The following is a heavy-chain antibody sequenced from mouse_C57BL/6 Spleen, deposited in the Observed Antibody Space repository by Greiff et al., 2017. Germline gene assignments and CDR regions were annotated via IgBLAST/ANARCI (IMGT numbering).Heavy chain of an antibody. Sequence: VKLMESGAELVKPGASVKISCKASGYAFSSYWMNWVKQRPGKGLEWIGQIYPGDGDTNYNGKFKGKATLTADKSSSTAYMQLSSLTSEDSAVYFCARPYYYGSEGFAYWGQGTLVTVSA. V-gene: IGHV1-80*01. J-gene: IGHJ3*01. CDR1: GYAFSSYW. D-gene: IGHD1-1*01. CDR3: ARPYYYGSEGFAY. CDR2: IYPGDGDT.